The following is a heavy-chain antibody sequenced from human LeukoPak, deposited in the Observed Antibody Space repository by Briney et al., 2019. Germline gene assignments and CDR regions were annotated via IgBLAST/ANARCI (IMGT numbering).Heavy chain of an antibody. V-gene: IGHV3-30*19. CDR1: GFTFSSFV. D-gene: IGHD6-19*01. J-gene: IGHJ4*02. CDR2: ISYDGSTE. Sequence: GGSLRLSCAASGFTFSSFVVHWVRQAPGKGLEWVAVISYDGSTEYYADSVKGRFTISRDNSKTTLYLQMNSLRAGDAAVYYCATNGPGIAVAGYVDYWGQGTLVTVSS. CDR3: ATNGPGIAVAGYVDY.